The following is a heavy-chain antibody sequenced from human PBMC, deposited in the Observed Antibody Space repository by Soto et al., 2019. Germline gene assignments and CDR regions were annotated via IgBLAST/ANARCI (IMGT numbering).Heavy chain of an antibody. J-gene: IGHJ5*02. V-gene: IGHV3-48*01. D-gene: IGHD2-2*01. CDR1: GFTFSGYS. CDR2: ISTSSSSI. Sequence: EVQLVESGGGLVQPGGSLRLSCAASGFTFSGYSMNWVRQAPGKGLEWFSYISTSSSSIYYADSVKGRFTISRDNAKNSLYVQMNSPRAEDTALYYCARVEGYCSSASCYNWFDPWGQGTLVTVSS. CDR3: ARVEGYCSSASCYNWFDP.